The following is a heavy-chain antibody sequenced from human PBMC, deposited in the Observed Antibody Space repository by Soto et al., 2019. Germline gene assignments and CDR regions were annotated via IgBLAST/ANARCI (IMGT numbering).Heavy chain of an antibody. CDR3: AIGGLNCYGYSCYSRYLLAY. J-gene: IGHJ4*02. CDR1: GFTVSSNY. V-gene: IGHV3-66*01. CDR2: IYSGGST. D-gene: IGHD2-15*01. Sequence: PGGSLRLSCAASGFTVSSNYMSWVRQAPGKGLEWVSVIYSGGSTYYADSVKGRFTISRDNSKNTLYLQMNSLRAEDTAVYYCAIGGLNCYGYSCYSRYLLAYWGRGTLVTVSS.